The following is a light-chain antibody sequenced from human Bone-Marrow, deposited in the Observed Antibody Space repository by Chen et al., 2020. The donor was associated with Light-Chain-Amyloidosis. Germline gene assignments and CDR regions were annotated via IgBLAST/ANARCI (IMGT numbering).Light chain of an antibody. J-gene: IGLJ3*02. Sequence: QSALTQPRSVSGSLGRSVTISCTGTSSDVGAYTYVSLYQQHPGKAPKLIIYDGNKRPSGVPDRFSGSQSGSTASLTISRLQADDESDYFCSSYAGTYTWVFGGGTKLTVL. CDR2: DGN. CDR3: SSYAGTYTWV. V-gene: IGLV2-11*01. CDR1: SSDVGAYTY.